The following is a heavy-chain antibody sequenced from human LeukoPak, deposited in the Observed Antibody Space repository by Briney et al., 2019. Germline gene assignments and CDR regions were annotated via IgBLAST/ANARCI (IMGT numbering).Heavy chain of an antibody. V-gene: IGHV1-18*01. Sequence: ASVKVSCKASGYIFTSYGINWVRQAPGQGLEWMGWISVYDNTTNYAQKLQGRVTMTTDTSTSTAYMELRSLRSDDTAVYYCARDLKMGYSSGRYSWGTGSSNDYWGQGTLVTVSS. D-gene: IGHD6-19*01. CDR2: ISVYDNTT. J-gene: IGHJ4*02. CDR1: GYIFTSYG. CDR3: ARDLKMGYSSGRYSWGTGSSNDY.